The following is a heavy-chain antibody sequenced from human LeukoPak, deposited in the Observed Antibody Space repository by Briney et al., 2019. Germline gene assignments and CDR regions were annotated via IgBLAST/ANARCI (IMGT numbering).Heavy chain of an antibody. CDR3: ARDLGGWFGELLYPHYFDY. J-gene: IGHJ4*02. V-gene: IGHV1-2*02. D-gene: IGHD3-10*01. Sequence: ASVKVSCKASGYTFTGYYMHWVRQAPGQGLEWRGWMNPNSGGTNYAQKFQGRVTMTRDTSISTAYMELSRLRSDDTAVYYCARDLGGWFGELLYPHYFDYRGQGTLVTVSS. CDR1: GYTFTGYY. CDR2: MNPNSGGT.